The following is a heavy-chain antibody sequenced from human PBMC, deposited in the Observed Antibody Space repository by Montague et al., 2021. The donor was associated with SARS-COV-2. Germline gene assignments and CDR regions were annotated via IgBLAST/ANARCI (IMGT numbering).Heavy chain of an antibody. CDR1: GGSISSSSYY. V-gene: IGHV4-39*07. CDR3: ARDTRITMIVVVHGYGVDA. D-gene: IGHD3-22*01. CDR2: IYYSGST. Sequence: SETLSLTCTVSGGSISSSSYYWGWIRQPPGKGLEWIGSIYYSGSTYYNPSLKSRVTISVDTSKNQFSLKLSSVTAADTAVYYCARDTRITMIVVVHGYGVDAGGQGTTVPAS. J-gene: IGHJ6*02.